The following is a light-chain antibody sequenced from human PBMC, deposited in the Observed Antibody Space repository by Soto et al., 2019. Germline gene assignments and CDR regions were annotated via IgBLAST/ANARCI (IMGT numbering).Light chain of an antibody. J-gene: IGLJ2*01. CDR3: CSYTSSSTL. Sequence: QSALTQPASVSGSPGQSITISCTGTSSNVGSYKLVSWYQQHPGKAPKLMIFEVNKRPSGVSNRFSGSKSGNTASLTISGLKVEDEADYYCCSYTSSSTLFGGGTKLTVL. V-gene: IGLV2-23*02. CDR1: SSNVGSYKL. CDR2: EVN.